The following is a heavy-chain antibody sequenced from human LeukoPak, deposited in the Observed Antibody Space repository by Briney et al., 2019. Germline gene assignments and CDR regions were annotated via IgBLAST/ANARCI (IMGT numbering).Heavy chain of an antibody. CDR3: ARVGSSSSEGALDY. CDR1: GFTVSSNY. V-gene: IGHV3-53*01. CDR2: IYSGGST. J-gene: IGHJ4*02. D-gene: IGHD6-6*01. Sequence: GGSLRLSCAASGFTVSSNYMSWVRQAPGKGLEWVSVIYSGGSTYYADSVKGRFTISRDNSKNTLYLQMNSLRAEDTAVYYCARVGSSSSEGALDYWGQGTLVTVSS.